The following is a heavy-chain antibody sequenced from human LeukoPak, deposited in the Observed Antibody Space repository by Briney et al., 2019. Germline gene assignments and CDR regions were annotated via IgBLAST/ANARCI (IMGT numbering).Heavy chain of an antibody. J-gene: IGHJ3*02. CDR2: IYTRGST. Sequence: SETLSLTCTVSGGSINNYYWSWIRQPAGKGLEWIGRIYTRGSTNYNPSLKSRVTMSVDTSKNQFSLKLSSVTAAATAGYYCARGRYCSADICSGGDAFDIWGQGTMVSVSS. D-gene: IGHD2-15*01. V-gene: IGHV4-4*07. CDR1: GGSINNYY. CDR3: ARGRYCSADICSGGDAFDI.